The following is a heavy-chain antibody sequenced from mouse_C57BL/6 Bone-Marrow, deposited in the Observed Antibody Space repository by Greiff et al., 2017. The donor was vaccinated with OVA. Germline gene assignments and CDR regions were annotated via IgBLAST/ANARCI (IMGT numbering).Heavy chain of an antibody. D-gene: IGHD1-1*01. CDR1: GYSFTDYN. CDR3: ERPRGKLLLNFDY. J-gene: IGHJ2*01. CDR2: INPNYGTT. Sequence: VQLQQSGPELVKPGASVKISCKASGYSFTDYNMNWVKQSNGKSLEWIGVINPNYGTTSYNQKFKGKATLTVDQSSSTAYMQLHSLTSEDSAVYYCERPRGKLLLNFDYWGQGTPLTVSS. V-gene: IGHV1-39*01.